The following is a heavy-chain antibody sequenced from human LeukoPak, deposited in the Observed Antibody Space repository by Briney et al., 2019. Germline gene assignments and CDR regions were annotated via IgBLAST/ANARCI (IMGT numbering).Heavy chain of an antibody. J-gene: IGHJ3*02. CDR2: ISSSSSYI. Sequence: PGGSLRLSCAASGFTFSSYSMNWVRQAPGKGLEWVSSISSSSSYIYYADSVKGRFTISRDNAKNSLYLQMNSLRAEDTAVYYCARDFLLLYGPDAFDIWGQGTMVTVSS. D-gene: IGHD3-10*01. CDR1: GFTFSSYS. V-gene: IGHV3-21*01. CDR3: ARDFLLLYGPDAFDI.